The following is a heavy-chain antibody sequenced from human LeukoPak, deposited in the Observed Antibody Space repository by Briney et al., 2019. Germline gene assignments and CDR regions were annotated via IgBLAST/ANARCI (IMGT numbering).Heavy chain of an antibody. CDR2: INHSGST. J-gene: IGHJ4*02. V-gene: IGHV4-34*01. CDR1: GGSFSGYY. Sequence: SETLSLTCAVYGGSFSGYYWSWIRQPPGKGLEWIGEINHSGSTNYNPSLKSRVTISVDTSKNQFSLKLSSVTAADTAVYYCARGIAAAGPWLDYWGQGTLVIVSS. CDR3: ARGIAAAGPWLDY. D-gene: IGHD6-13*01.